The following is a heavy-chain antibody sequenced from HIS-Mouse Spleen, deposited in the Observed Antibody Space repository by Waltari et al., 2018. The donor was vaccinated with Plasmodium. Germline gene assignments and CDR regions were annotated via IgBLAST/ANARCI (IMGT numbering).Heavy chain of an antibody. D-gene: IGHD6-13*01. CDR3: ARDNPPIAAAGTDY. V-gene: IGHV4-39*07. Sequence: QLQLQESGPGLVKPSETLSLTCTVSGGSISSSSYYWGWIRQPPGKGLEWIGSIYYSGSTYYNPSLKSRVTISVDTSKNQFSLKLSSVTAADMAVYYCARDNPPIAAAGTDYWGQGTLVTVSS. CDR1: GGSISSSSYY. CDR2: IYYSGST. J-gene: IGHJ4*02.